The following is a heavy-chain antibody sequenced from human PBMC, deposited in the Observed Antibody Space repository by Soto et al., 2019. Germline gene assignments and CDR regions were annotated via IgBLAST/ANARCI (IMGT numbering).Heavy chain of an antibody. Sequence: GESLKISCRTSGYKFTSSWIAWVRQMPGKGLEWMGIIFPSDSDTRYSPSFQGQVTISADRSTSTVFLQWASLMASDTAVYFCARKDKSGYFNWFDPWGQGTLVTVSS. CDR2: IFPSDSDT. CDR3: ARKDKSGYFNWFDP. CDR1: GYKFTSSW. J-gene: IGHJ5*02. D-gene: IGHD3-22*01. V-gene: IGHV5-51*01.